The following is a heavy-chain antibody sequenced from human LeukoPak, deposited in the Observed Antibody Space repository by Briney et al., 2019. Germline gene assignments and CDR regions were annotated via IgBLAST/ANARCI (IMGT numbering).Heavy chain of an antibody. CDR1: GGSISSYY. V-gene: IGHV4-59*12. CDR2: IYYSGST. J-gene: IGHJ4*02. Sequence: PSETLSLTCTVSGGSISSYYWSWIRQPPGKGLEWLGYIYYSGSTNYNPSLKSRVTISVDTSKNQFSLKLSSVTAADTAVYYCARGRGYDYVCGSYRHRRGYFDYWGQGTLVTVSS. CDR3: ARGRGYDYVCGSYRHRRGYFDY. D-gene: IGHD3-16*02.